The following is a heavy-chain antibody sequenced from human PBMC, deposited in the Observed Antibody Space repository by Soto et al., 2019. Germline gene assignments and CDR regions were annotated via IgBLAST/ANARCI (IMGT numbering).Heavy chain of an antibody. J-gene: IGHJ4*02. V-gene: IGHV3-30-3*01. CDR2: ISYGGSNK. CDR1: GFTFSSYA. Sequence: HPGGSLRLSCAASGFTFSSYAMHWVRQAPGKGLEWGAVISYGGSNKYYADSVKGRFTISRDNSKNTLYLQMKSLRAEDTAVYYCARVKGSKWSNCSGGSCYRWYFDYWGQGTLVTVSS. D-gene: IGHD2-15*01. CDR3: ARVKGSKWSNCSGGSCYRWYFDY.